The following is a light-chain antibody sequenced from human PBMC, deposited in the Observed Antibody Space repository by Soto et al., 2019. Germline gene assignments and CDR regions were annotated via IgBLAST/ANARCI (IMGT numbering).Light chain of an antibody. CDR1: QSVSSK. Sequence: EIVMTQSPATLSVSPGERATLSCRASQSVSSKLAWYQQKPGQAPRLLIYRASTRATDITARFSGSGSGTECTITISSLQSEDFAVYSGQQYNNWPPATFGQGTRVEIK. V-gene: IGKV3-15*01. CDR3: QQYNNWPPAT. CDR2: RAS. J-gene: IGKJ1*01.